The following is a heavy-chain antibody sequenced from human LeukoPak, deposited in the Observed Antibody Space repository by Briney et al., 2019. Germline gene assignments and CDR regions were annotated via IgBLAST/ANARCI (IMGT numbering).Heavy chain of an antibody. CDR1: GGSISSSSYY. Sequence: SETLSLTCTVSGGSISSSSYYWGWIRQPPGKGLEWIGSSYYSGSTYYNPSLKSRVAISVDTSKNQFSLKLSSVTAADTAVYYCARGYSSGWVDYWGQGTLVTVSS. D-gene: IGHD6-19*01. CDR3: ARGYSSGWVDY. J-gene: IGHJ4*02. CDR2: SYYSGST. V-gene: IGHV4-39*01.